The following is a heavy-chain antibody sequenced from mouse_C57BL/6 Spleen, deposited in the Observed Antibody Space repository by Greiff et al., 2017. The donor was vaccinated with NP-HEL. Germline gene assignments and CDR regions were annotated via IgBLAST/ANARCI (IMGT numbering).Heavy chain of an antibody. D-gene: IGHD1-1*01. CDR1: GYTFTSYW. CDR3: ARRGNYGSSLFWFAY. J-gene: IGHJ3*01. V-gene: IGHV1-64*01. Sequence: VQLQQPGAELVKPGASVKLSCKASGYTFTSYWMHWVKQRPGQGLEWIGMIHPNSGSTNYNEKFKSKATLTVDKSSSTAYMQLSSLTSEDSAVYYCARRGNYGSSLFWFAYWGQGTLVTVSA. CDR2: IHPNSGST.